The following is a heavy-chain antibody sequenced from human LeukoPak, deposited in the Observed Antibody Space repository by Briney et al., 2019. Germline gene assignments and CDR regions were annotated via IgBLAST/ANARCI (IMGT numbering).Heavy chain of an antibody. CDR1: GYTFTSYG. Sequence: ASVKVSCKASGYTFTSYGISWVRQAPGQGLEWMGWISAYNGNTNYAQKLQGRVTMTTDTSTSTAYMELRSLRSDDTAVYYCARVSSVDYDILPGDDYWDQGTLVTVSS. D-gene: IGHD3-9*01. V-gene: IGHV1-18*01. CDR2: ISAYNGNT. CDR3: ARVSSVDYDILPGDDY. J-gene: IGHJ4*02.